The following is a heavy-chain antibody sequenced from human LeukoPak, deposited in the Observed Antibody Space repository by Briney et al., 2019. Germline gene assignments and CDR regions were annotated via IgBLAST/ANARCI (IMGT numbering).Heavy chain of an antibody. CDR1: GYTFTDYY. J-gene: IGHJ4*02. D-gene: IGHD2-2*01. Sequence: ASVKVSCKASGYTFTDYYIHWIRQAPGQGLEWMGRINPNSGGTNYAQNFQGRVTITEDTSTDTAYMELSSLRSDDTAVYYCATGIPAATTFDYWGQGTLVTVSS. V-gene: IGHV1-2*02. CDR3: ATGIPAATTFDY. CDR2: INPNSGGT.